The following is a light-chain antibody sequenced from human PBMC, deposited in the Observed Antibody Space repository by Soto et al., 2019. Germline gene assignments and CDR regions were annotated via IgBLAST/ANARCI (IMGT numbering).Light chain of an antibody. V-gene: IGKV3-15*01. CDR2: GAS. CDR1: QSVSSN. J-gene: IGKJ4*01. Sequence: EIVMTQSPATLSVSPGERATLSCRARQSVSSNLAWYRQKPGQPPRLLIYGASTRATGIPARFSGSGSETDFTLTISSLQSEDFAVYYCQQYSTWPLTFGGGSKVDIK. CDR3: QQYSTWPLT.